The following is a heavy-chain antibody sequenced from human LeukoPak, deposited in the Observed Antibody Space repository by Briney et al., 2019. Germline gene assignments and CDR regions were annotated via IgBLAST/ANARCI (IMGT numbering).Heavy chain of an antibody. D-gene: IGHD5-24*01. J-gene: IGHJ3*02. V-gene: IGHV4-34*01. Sequence: SETLSLTCAVYGGSFSGYYWSWIRQPPGKGLEWIGEINHSGSTNYNPSLKSRVTISVDTSKNQFSLKLSSVTAADTAVYYCARDHRDSMVYNLFGAFDIWGQGTMVTVSS. CDR3: ARDHRDSMVYNLFGAFDI. CDR2: INHSGST. CDR1: GGSFSGYY.